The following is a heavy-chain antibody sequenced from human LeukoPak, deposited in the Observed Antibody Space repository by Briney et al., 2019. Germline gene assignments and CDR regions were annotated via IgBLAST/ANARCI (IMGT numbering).Heavy chain of an antibody. V-gene: IGHV5-10-1*01. CDR3: ARQGLYYYGSGSYSLTGNWFDP. J-gene: IGHJ5*02. CDR1: GYRFTSYW. D-gene: IGHD3-10*01. CDR2: IDPSDSYT. Sequence: GASLKISSKGSGYRFTSYWISWVRQMPGKGLEWMGRIDPSDSYTNYSPSFQGHVTISADKSISTAYLQWSSLKASDTAMYYCARQGLYYYGSGSYSLTGNWFDPWGQGTLVTVSS.